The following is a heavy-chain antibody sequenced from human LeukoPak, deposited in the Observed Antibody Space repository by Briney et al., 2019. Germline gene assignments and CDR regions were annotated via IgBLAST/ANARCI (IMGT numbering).Heavy chain of an antibody. CDR2: ITSSSTFI. CDR3: ARSDGRQNYDSYYYYMDV. J-gene: IGHJ6*03. D-gene: IGHD1-7*01. CDR1: GFIFSSYS. V-gene: IGHV3-21*01. Sequence: GGSLGLSCAASGFIFSSYSMNWVRQSPGKGLEWVSSITSSSTFIYYADSVKGRFTVSRDNAKNSLYLQMNSLRVEDTAVYYCARSDGRQNYDSYYYYMDVWGKGTTVTVSS.